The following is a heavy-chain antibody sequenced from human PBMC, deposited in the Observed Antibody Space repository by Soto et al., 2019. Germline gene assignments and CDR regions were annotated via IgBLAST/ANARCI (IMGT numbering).Heavy chain of an antibody. CDR3: ARELYSYANWFDP. J-gene: IGHJ5*02. V-gene: IGHV4-59*01. D-gene: IGHD5-18*01. CDR1: GGSISSYY. Sequence: SETLSLTCTVSGGSISSYYWSWIRQPPGKGLEWIGYIYYSGSTNYNPSLKSRVTISVDTSKNQFSLKLSSVTAADTAVYYCARELYSYANWFDPWGQGTLVTLSS. CDR2: IYYSGST.